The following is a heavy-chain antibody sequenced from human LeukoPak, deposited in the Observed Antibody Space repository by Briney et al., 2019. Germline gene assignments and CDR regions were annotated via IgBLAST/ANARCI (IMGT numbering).Heavy chain of an antibody. CDR2: ISAYNGNT. CDR1: GYTFTSYG. Sequence: GASVKVSCKASGYTFTSYGISWVRQAPGQGLEWMGWISAYNGNTNYAQKLQGRVTMTTDTSTSTAYMELRSLRSDDTAVYYCARGGERYYDFWSGYFSFDYWGQGTLVTVSS. D-gene: IGHD3-3*01. J-gene: IGHJ4*02. CDR3: ARGGERYYDFWSGYFSFDY. V-gene: IGHV1-18*01.